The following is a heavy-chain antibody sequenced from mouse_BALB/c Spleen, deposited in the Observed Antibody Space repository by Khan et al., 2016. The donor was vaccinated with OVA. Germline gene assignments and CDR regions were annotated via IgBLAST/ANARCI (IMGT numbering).Heavy chain of an antibody. Sequence: EVQLQESGPSLVKPSQTLSLTCSVTGDSITSGYWNWIRKFPGNKLEYMGYIIYTGYTYYNPSLQSRISITRHTSKNQYYLQLNSVTDEDTATYYCARATDRYAFVYWGQGTLVTVSA. CDR2: IIYTGYT. CDR3: ARATDRYAFVY. V-gene: IGHV3-8*02. CDR1: GDSITSGY. J-gene: IGHJ3*01.